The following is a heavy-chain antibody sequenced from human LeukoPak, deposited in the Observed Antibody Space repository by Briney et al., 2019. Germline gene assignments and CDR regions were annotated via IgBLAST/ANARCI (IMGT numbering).Heavy chain of an antibody. CDR1: GGSFSGYY. J-gene: IGHJ4*02. V-gene: IGHV4-34*01. Sequence: SETLSLTCAVYGGSFSGYYWSWIRQPPGKGLEWVGEISHTGNTNYNPSLKSRVTISVDTSKNQFSLKVSSVTAADTAVYYRARAIGYCSGGSCTEYGYYFDYWGQGTLVTVSS. CDR3: ARAIGYCSGGSCTEYGYYFDY. D-gene: IGHD2-15*01. CDR2: ISHTGNT.